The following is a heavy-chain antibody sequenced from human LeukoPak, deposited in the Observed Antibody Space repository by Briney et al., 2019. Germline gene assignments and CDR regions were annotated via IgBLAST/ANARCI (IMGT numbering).Heavy chain of an antibody. CDR2: IYYSGST. J-gene: IGHJ4*02. D-gene: IGHD3-22*01. CDR3: ARRVFYYDSSGNFDY. Sequence: TSETLSLTCTVSGGSISSSSYYWGWIRQPLGKGLEWIGSIYYSGSTYYNPSLKSRVTISVDTSKNQFSLKLSSVTAADTAVYYCARRVFYYDSSGNFDYWGQGTLVTVSS. V-gene: IGHV4-39*01. CDR1: GGSISSSSYY.